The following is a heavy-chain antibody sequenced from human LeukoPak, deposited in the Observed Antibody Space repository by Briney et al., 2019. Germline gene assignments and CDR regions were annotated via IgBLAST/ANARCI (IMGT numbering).Heavy chain of an antibody. Sequence: ASVTVSCKASGYTFTSYGISWVRQAPGQGLEWMGWISAYNGNTNYAQKLQGRVTMTTDTSTSTAYMELRSLRSDDTAVYYCASPSNWNYYYYGMDVWGRGTTVTVSS. D-gene: IGHD1-20*01. CDR1: GYTFTSYG. J-gene: IGHJ6*02. CDR3: ASPSNWNYYYYGMDV. CDR2: ISAYNGNT. V-gene: IGHV1-18*01.